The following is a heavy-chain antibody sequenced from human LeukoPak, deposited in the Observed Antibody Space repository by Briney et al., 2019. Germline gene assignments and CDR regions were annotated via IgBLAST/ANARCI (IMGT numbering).Heavy chain of an antibody. Sequence: ALRLSCTASGFTYGDYAMSWFRQAPGRGREGGGFIRSTAYGGPTAYAASVKGRFTISRDDSKSIAYLQSNSLKTEDTAVYYCTRDSLCGDGYRYYFDYWGQGTLVTVSS. CDR3: TRDSLCGDGYRYYFDY. CDR1: GFTYGDYA. CDR2: IRSTAYGGPT. D-gene: IGHD5-24*01. J-gene: IGHJ4*02. V-gene: IGHV3-49*03.